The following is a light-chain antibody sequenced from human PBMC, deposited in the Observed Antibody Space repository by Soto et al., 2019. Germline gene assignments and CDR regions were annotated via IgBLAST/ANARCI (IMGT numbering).Light chain of an antibody. J-gene: IGKJ1*01. V-gene: IGKV3-15*01. CDR1: QGVSTS. Sequence: EMVLPQSPVILSLSPGERATLSSRPSQGVSTSLAWYQHRPGQTPRLLIFGASSRAAGAPARFSGSGSGTEFTLTISSLQSEDTAVYYCQQYGYWPRTFGQGTKVDIK. CDR3: QQYGYWPRT. CDR2: GAS.